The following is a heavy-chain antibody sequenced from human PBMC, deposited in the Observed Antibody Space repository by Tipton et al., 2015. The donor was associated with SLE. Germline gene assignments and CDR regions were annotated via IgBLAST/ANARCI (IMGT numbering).Heavy chain of an antibody. V-gene: IGHV4-38-2*01. CDR1: AYSFSNAYH. Sequence: TLSLTCAVSAYSFSNAYHCGWIRQPPGKGLEWIASIHHSGSTYYHPPLKSRVTISVATSKNQFSLKLRSVTAADTAVYYCARYARRTPGYSRPFDYWGQGTLVTVSS. D-gene: IGHD6-13*01. J-gene: IGHJ4*02. CDR2: IHHSGST. CDR3: ARYARRTPGYSRPFDY.